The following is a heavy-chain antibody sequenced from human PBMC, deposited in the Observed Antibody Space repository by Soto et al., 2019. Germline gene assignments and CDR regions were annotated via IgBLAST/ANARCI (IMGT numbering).Heavy chain of an antibody. CDR3: ARDKRGYYYYGMDV. J-gene: IGHJ6*02. Sequence: TLSLTCAVSGGSISSSNWWSWVRQPPGKGLEWIGEIYHSGSTNYNPSLKSRVTISVDKSKNQFSLKLSSVTAADTAVYYCARDKRGYYYYGMDVWGQGTTVTVSS. CDR2: IYHSGST. CDR1: GGSISSSNW. V-gene: IGHV4-4*02.